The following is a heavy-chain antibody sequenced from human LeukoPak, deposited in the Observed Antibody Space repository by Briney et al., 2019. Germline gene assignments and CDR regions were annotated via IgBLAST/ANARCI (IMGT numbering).Heavy chain of an antibody. D-gene: IGHD5-24*01. CDR3: ARVGVMWDGYNYNAFDI. V-gene: IGHV6-1*01. CDR2: TYYRSKWYN. J-gene: IGHJ3*02. CDR1: GDSVSSNSVA. Sequence: SQTLSLTCAIPGDSVSSNSVAWNWIRQSPSRGLEWLGRTYYRSKWYNDFASSVKSRISINPDTSKNQFSLQLNSVTPEDTAVYYCARVGVMWDGYNYNAFDIWGQGTMVTVSS.